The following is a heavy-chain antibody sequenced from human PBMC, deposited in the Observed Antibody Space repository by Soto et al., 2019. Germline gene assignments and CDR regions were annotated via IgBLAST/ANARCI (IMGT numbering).Heavy chain of an antibody. J-gene: IGHJ4*01. Sequence: ESLKISCKGSGYSFANYWIGWVRQMPGKGLEWMGIIYPDDSDTRYSPTFQGQVTMSADKSISAAYLQRSSLKASDTAMYYCARFGQATMNVYYFEFWGQGTLVT. CDR1: GYSFANYW. V-gene: IGHV5-51*01. CDR2: IYPDDSDT. CDR3: ARFGQATMNVYYFEF. D-gene: IGHD1-26*01.